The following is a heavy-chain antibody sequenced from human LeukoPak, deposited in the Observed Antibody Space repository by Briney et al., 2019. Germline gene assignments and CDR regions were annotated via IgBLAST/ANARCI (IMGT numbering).Heavy chain of an antibody. Sequence: SQTLSLTCTVSGGSISSGDYYWSWIRQPPGKGLEWIGYIYYSGSTYYNPSLKSRVTISVDTSKNQFSLKLSSVTAADTAVYYCARESPTTVTTEELDPWGQGTLVTVSS. V-gene: IGHV4-30-4*08. CDR3: ARESPTTVTTEELDP. J-gene: IGHJ5*02. CDR2: IYYSGST. CDR1: GGSISSGDYY. D-gene: IGHD4-17*01.